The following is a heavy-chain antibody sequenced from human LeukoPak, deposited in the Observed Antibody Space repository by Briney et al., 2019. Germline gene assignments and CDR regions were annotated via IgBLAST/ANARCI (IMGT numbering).Heavy chain of an antibody. CDR3: AKDRVNYYDSSGHYYYFDH. CDR2: ISYDGSNE. J-gene: IGHJ4*02. CDR1: GFTFSSYG. D-gene: IGHD3-22*01. V-gene: IGHV3-30*18. Sequence: GGSLRLSCAASGFTFSSYGMHWVRQAPGKGLEWVAVISYDGSNEYYADSVKGRFTISRDNSKNTLYLQMNSLRAEDTAVYYCAKDRVNYYDSSGHYYYFDHWGQGTLVTVSS.